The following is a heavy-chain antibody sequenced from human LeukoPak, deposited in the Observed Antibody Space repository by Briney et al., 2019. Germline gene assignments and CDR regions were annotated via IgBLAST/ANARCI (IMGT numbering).Heavy chain of an antibody. CDR2: IYHSGST. Sequence: SQTLSFTCAVSGGSISSGGYSWSWIRQPPGKGLEWIGYIYHSGSTYYNPSLKSRVTISVDRSKNQFSLKLSSVTAADTAVYYCARGITGTTLFDYWGQGTLVTVSS. J-gene: IGHJ4*02. CDR1: GGSISSGGYS. D-gene: IGHD1-7*01. CDR3: ARGITGTTLFDY. V-gene: IGHV4-30-2*01.